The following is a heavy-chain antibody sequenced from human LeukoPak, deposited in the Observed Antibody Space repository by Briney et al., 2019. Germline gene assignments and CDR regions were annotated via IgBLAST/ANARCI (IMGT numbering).Heavy chain of an antibody. CDR3: ARAAWTLNAFDI. V-gene: IGHV4-31*03. CDR1: GGSISSGGYY. J-gene: IGHJ3*02. D-gene: IGHD3/OR15-3a*01. CDR2: IYYSGST. Sequence: SQTLSLTCTVSGGSISSGGYYWSWIRQHPGKGLEWIGYIYYSGSTYYNPSLKSRVTISVDTSKNQFSLELSSVTAADTAVYYCARAAWTLNAFDIWGQGTTVTVSS.